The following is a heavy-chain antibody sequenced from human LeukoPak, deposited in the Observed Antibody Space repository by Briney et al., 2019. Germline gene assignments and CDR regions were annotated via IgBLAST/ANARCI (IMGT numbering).Heavy chain of an antibody. V-gene: IGHV1-2*02. J-gene: IGHJ5*02. Sequence: ASVKVSCKASGYTFTGYYMHWVRQAPGQGLEWMGWINPNSGGTNYAQKFQGRVTMTRDTSISTAYMELSRLRSDDTAVYYCARDYYDSSGYYSVWLDPWGQGTLVTVSS. CDR2: INPNSGGT. CDR3: ARDYYDSSGYYSVWLDP. D-gene: IGHD3-22*01. CDR1: GYTFTGYY.